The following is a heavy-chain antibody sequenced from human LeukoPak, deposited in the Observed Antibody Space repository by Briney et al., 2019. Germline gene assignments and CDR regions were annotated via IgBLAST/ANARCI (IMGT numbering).Heavy chain of an antibody. CDR2: ISGSGGST. CDR3: AKMVREFYTISYYFDY. J-gene: IGHJ4*02. CDR1: GFTFSSYA. V-gene: IGHV3-23*01. D-gene: IGHD2-8*01. Sequence: GGSLRLSCAASGFTFSSYAMSWVRQAPGKGLEWVSGISGSGGSTYYADSVKGRFTISRDNSKNTLYLQMKSLRDEDTAVYYCAKMVREFYTISYYFDYWGQGTLVTVSS.